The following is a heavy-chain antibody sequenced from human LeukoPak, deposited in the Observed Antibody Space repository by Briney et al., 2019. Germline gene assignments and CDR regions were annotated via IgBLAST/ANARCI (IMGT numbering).Heavy chain of an antibody. V-gene: IGHV3-11*01. CDR2: ISSSGSTI. J-gene: IGHJ6*02. CDR1: GFTFSDYY. D-gene: IGHD3-3*01. CDR3: AREKVLRFLEWLSPYGMDV. Sequence: GGSLRLSCAASGFTFSDYYMSLIRQAPGKGLEWVSYISSSGSTIYYADSVKGRFTISRDNAKSSLYLQMNSLRAEDTAVYYCAREKVLRFLEWLSPYGMDVWGQGTTVTVSS.